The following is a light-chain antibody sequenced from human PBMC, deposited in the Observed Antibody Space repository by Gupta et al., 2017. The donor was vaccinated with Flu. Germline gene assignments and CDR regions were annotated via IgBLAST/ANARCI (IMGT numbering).Light chain of an antibody. J-gene: IGLJ2*01. CDR3: LSYTSTSTVV. CDR2: EVT. V-gene: IGLV2-14*01. Sequence: NSDVGGYDYVSWYQQHPGKAPKLMMYEVTNRPSGVSNRFSGSKSGNTASLTSSGLQAEDEADYYCLSYTSTSTVVIGGGTKLAVL. CDR1: NSDVGGYDY.